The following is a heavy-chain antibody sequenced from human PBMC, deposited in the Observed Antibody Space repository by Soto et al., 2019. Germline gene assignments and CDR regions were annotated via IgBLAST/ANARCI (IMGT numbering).Heavy chain of an antibody. CDR1: GYTFTVYY. Sequence: ASVKVSCKAFGYTFTVYYMHWVRQAPGQGLEWMGWINPNSGGTNYAQKFQGWVTMTRDTSISTAYMELSRLRSDDTAVYYCARGRYCSSTSCSYDAFDIWGQGTMVTVS. CDR2: INPNSGGT. D-gene: IGHD2-2*01. V-gene: IGHV1-2*04. J-gene: IGHJ3*02. CDR3: ARGRYCSSTSCSYDAFDI.